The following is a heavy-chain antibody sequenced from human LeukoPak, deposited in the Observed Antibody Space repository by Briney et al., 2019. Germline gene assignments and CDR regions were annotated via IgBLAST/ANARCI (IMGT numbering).Heavy chain of an antibody. CDR3: AKSSVGAIADYFDY. Sequence: PGGSLRLSCAASGFTFSSYGMHWVRPAPGKGLEWVAFIRYDGSNKYYADSVKGRFTISRDNSKNTLYLQMSSLRAEDTAVYYCAKSSVGAIADYFDYWGQGTLVTVSS. D-gene: IGHD1-26*01. CDR2: IRYDGSNK. CDR1: GFTFSSYG. V-gene: IGHV3-30*02. J-gene: IGHJ4*02.